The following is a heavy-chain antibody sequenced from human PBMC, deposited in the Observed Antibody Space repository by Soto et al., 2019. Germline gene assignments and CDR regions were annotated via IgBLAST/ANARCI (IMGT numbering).Heavy chain of an antibody. CDR1: GGSFSGYY. Sequence: PSETLSLTCAVYGGSFSGYYWSWIRQPPGKGLEWIGEIDHSGSTNYNPSLKSRVTISVDTSKNQFSLKLSSVTAADTAVYYCARGKSIAARPTYYYYGMDVWGQGTTVTVSS. CDR2: IDHSGST. CDR3: ARGKSIAARPTYYYYGMDV. V-gene: IGHV4-34*01. D-gene: IGHD6-6*01. J-gene: IGHJ6*02.